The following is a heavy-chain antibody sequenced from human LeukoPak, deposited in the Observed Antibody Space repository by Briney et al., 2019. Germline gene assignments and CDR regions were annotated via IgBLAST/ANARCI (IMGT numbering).Heavy chain of an antibody. Sequence: KPSETLSLTCTVSGGSISSSSYYWGWIRQPPGKGLEWIGSIYYSGSTYYNPSLKSRVTISVDTSKNQFSLKLSSVTAADTAVYYCARHPSPVVRGVIMSSGLRWFDPWGQGTLVTVSS. V-gene: IGHV4-39*01. CDR1: GGSISSSSYY. CDR2: IYYSGST. D-gene: IGHD3-10*01. J-gene: IGHJ5*02. CDR3: ARHPSPVVRGVIMSSGLRWFDP.